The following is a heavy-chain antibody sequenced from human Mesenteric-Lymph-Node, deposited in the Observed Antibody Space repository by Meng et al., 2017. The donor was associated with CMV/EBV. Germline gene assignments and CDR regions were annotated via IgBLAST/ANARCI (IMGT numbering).Heavy chain of an antibody. V-gene: IGHV4-34*01. CDR1: GRAFGGYS. CDR3: ARSNMVRGVVNWYFDL. D-gene: IGHD3-10*01. CDR2: INHSRST. J-gene: IGHJ2*01. Sequence: YGRAFGGYSGNWIRQHPEKGLGWDGEINHSRSTNYNPSLTSRATISVDTSEDQFSLKLGSVTAADTAVYYCARSNMVRGVVNWYFDLWGRGILVTVSS.